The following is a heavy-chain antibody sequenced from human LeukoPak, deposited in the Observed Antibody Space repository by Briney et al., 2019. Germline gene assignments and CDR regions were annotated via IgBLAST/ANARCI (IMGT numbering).Heavy chain of an antibody. CDR1: GYTFTDYY. CDR2: INPNGGAT. Sequence: ASVKVSCKASGYTFTDYYLHWGRQAPGQGLEWIGRINPNGGATNYAQKFQGRVTMARDTSISTAYMDLGRLRSDDTAVYYCARERITMLGGLTFPLFDYWGQGTLVTVSS. V-gene: IGHV1-2*06. D-gene: IGHD3-10*01. J-gene: IGHJ4*02. CDR3: ARERITMLGGLTFPLFDY.